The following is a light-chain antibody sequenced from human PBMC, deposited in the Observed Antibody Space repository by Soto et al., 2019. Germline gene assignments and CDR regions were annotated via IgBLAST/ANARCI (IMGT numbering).Light chain of an antibody. CDR3: QQANRVPLS. Sequence: IQMTQSPSSVSASLGDGVTITCRASQSISTNLAWYQQKPGKAPKLLIYAASSLQSGVPARFSGSGSGTDFTLTISSLQPEDFAIYYCQQANRVPLSFGQGTRLEIK. V-gene: IGKV1-12*01. CDR2: AAS. CDR1: QSISTN. J-gene: IGKJ5*01.